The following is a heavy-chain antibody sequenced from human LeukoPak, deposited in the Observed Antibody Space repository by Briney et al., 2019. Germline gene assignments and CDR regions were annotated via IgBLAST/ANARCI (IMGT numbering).Heavy chain of an antibody. J-gene: IGHJ4*02. CDR2: IYYSDST. CDR3: ARRSCSGGRCYYAY. V-gene: IGHV4-59*08. D-gene: IGHD2-15*01. Sequence: SETLSLTCTVSGGSISSYYWSWIREPPGKGLEWIGSIYYSDSTNYNPSLMSRVTISVDTSKNQFSLKLSSVTAADTAVYYCARRSCSGGRCYYAYWGQGTLVTVSS. CDR1: GGSISSYY.